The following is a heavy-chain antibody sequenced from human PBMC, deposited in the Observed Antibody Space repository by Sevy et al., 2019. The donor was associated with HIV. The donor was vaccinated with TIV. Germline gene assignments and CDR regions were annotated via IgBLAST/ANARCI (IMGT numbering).Heavy chain of an antibody. J-gene: IGHJ4*02. D-gene: IGHD3-10*01. CDR1: GFSFSSYG. CDR3: ARVPTYYYGSSTYFDY. Sequence: ASVKVSCKASGFSFSSYGFTWVRQAPGQGLEWMGWIGVYNGNSNSAQRLQGRVTLTTDTSTSTVYMELSGLKSDDTAEYYCARVPTYYYGSSTYFDYWGQGTPVTVSS. CDR2: IGVYNGNS. V-gene: IGHV1-18*01.